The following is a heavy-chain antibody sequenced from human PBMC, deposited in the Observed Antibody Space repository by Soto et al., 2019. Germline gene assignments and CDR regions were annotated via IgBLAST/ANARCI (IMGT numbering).Heavy chain of an antibody. D-gene: IGHD3-9*01. V-gene: IGHV3-33*01. CDR1: GFTFSSYG. CDR3: ARGRRYFALGGMDV. Sequence: QVQLVESGGGVVQPGRSLRLSCASSGFTFSSYGMHWVRQAPGKGLEWVAVSWYDGTNKYYADSVKGRFTISRDDCXNTLYLQMNSLRPEDTAVYYCARGRRYFALGGMDVWGQGTTVTVSS. J-gene: IGHJ6*02. CDR2: SWYDGTNK.